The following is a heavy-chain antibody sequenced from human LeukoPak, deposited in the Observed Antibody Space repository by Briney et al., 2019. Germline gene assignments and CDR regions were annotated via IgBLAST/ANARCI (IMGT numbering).Heavy chain of an antibody. V-gene: IGHV1-2*02. Sequence: ASVKVSCKASGYTFTGYYMHWVRQAPGQGLEWMGWINPNSGGTNYAQKFQGRVTMTRDTSISTAYMELSRLRSDDTAVYYCARAPVTIFGVVIIPYDDWGQGTLVTVSS. CDR2: INPNSGGT. CDR3: ARAPVTIFGVVIIPYDD. D-gene: IGHD3-3*01. J-gene: IGHJ4*02. CDR1: GYTFTGYY.